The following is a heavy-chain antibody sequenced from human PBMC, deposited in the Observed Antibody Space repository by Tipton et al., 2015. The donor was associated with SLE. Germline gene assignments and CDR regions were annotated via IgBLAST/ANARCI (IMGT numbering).Heavy chain of an antibody. V-gene: IGHV3-7*01. CDR1: GFTFSSFW. CDR2: IKGDGSEK. Sequence: GSLRLSCAASGFTFSSFWMNWVRQAPGKGLEWVANIKGDGSEKICVDSVKGRFTISRDNAKNLVYLQMNSLRDEDTALYYCARTNWLDSWGQGTLVTVSS. CDR3: ARTNWLDS. J-gene: IGHJ5*01.